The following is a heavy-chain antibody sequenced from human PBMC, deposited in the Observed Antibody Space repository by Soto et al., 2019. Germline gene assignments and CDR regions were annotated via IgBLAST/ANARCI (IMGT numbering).Heavy chain of an antibody. CDR1: GSTFSSYS. J-gene: IGHJ3*01. D-gene: IGHD3-3*01. CDR2: ISGSSHYV. CDR3: ARESTHFDFWRGPP. V-gene: IGHV3-21*01. Sequence: GGSLRLSCAASGSTFSSYSMNWVRQAPGKGLEWVSSISGSSHYVYYADSVKGRFTISRDNAKNSLFLQMNSLRVEDTAVYYCARESTHFDFWRGPPWGQGTMVTVSS.